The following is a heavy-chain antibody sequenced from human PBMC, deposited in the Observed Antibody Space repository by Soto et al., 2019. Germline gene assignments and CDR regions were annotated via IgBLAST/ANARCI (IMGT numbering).Heavy chain of an antibody. J-gene: IGHJ6*02. CDR1: GCTFTSYG. CDR3: ARSVRSYYGMDF. D-gene: IGHD3-16*01. CDR2: ISAYNGNK. V-gene: IGHV1-18*01. Sequence: ASVKVSCKASGCTFTSYGISWVRRAPGRGLEGMGWISAYNGNKNYAQKLQGRVTMTTDKSTRRAYMELRSLRPDDTAVYECARSVRSYYGMDFWAQGPTVTVSS.